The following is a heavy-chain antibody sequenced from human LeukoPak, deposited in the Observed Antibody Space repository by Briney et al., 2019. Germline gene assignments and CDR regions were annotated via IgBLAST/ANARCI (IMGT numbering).Heavy chain of an antibody. D-gene: IGHD2-21*02. J-gene: IGHJ4*02. CDR1: GFTVSSNY. V-gene: IGHV3-53*01. Sequence: GGSLRLSCAASGFTVSSNYMSWVRQAPGKGLEWVSVIYSGGSTYYAGSVKGRFTISRDNSKNTLYLQMNRLRAEDTAVYYCVRDLGGGDRDYWGQGTLVTVSS. CDR2: IYSGGST. CDR3: VRDLGGGDRDY.